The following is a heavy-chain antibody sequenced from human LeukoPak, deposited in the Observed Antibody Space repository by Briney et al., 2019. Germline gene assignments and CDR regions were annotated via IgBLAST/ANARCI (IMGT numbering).Heavy chain of an antibody. CDR2: ISYDGSNK. CDR3: ASSSPYCSSTSCYTSYYYGMDV. Sequence: GGSLRLSCAASGFTFSSYAMHWVRQAPGKGLEWVAVISYDGSNKYYADSVKGRFTISRDNSKNTLYLQMNSLRAGDTAVYYCASSSPYCSSTSCYTSYYYGMDVWGQGTTVTVSS. J-gene: IGHJ6*02. D-gene: IGHD2-2*02. V-gene: IGHV3-30-3*01. CDR1: GFTFSSYA.